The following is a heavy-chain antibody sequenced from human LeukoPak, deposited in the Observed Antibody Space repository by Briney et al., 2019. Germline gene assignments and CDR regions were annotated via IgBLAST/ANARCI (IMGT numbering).Heavy chain of an antibody. J-gene: IGHJ3*02. CDR3: ASQGYYDFWSGYYQDAFDI. V-gene: IGHV5-51*01. Sequence: NAGESLKISCKGSGYSFTSYWIGWVRQMPGKGLEWMGIIYPGDSDTRYSPSFQGQVTISADKSISTAYLQWSSLKASDTAMYYCASQGYYDFWSGYYQDAFDIWGQGTMVTVSS. CDR2: IYPGDSDT. D-gene: IGHD3-3*01. CDR1: GYSFTSYW.